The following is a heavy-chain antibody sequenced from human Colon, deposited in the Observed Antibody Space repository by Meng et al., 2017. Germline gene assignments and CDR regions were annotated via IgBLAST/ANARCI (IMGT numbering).Heavy chain of an antibody. CDR1: GGSISSGGYY. CDR3: ARDRKHYGERGWFDP. D-gene: IGHD4-17*01. V-gene: IGHV4-30-4*08. J-gene: IGHJ5*02. Sequence: QVELRESGPGLVQPSQTLSLTCTVSGGSISSGGYYWSWIRQPPGKGLEWIGYIYYSGSTYSNASLKSRVTISIDRSKNQLSLKLSSVTAADTAVYYCARDRKHYGERGWFDPWGQGTLVTVSS. CDR2: IYYSGST.